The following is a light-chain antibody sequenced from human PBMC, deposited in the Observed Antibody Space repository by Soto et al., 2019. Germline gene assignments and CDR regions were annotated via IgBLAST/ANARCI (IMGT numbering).Light chain of an antibody. Sequence: EIVLTQSPGTLSLSPGERATLSCRASQSVSSSYLAWYQQKPGQAPRLLIYGASSRATGIPDRFNGSGSGTDFTLTISRLEPEDFAVYYCQQYGSSPPATFGGGTKVDIK. CDR3: QQYGSSPPAT. J-gene: IGKJ4*01. CDR1: QSVSSSY. V-gene: IGKV3-20*01. CDR2: GAS.